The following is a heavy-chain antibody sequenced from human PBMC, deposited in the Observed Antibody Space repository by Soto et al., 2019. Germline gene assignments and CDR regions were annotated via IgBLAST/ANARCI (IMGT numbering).Heavy chain of an antibody. D-gene: IGHD1-26*01. CDR1: GGSISSSSYY. V-gene: IGHV4-39*01. CDR2: IYYSGST. CDR3: ARQLGGAGIPYYFDY. J-gene: IGHJ4*02. Sequence: PSETLSLTCTVSGGSISSSSYYWGWIRQPPGKGLEWIGSIYYSGSTYYNPSLKSRVTISVDTSKNQFSLKLSSVTAADTAVYYCARQLGGAGIPYYFDYWGQGTLVTVSS.